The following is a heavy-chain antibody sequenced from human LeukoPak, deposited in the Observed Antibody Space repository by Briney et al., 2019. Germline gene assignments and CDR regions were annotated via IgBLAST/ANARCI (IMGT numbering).Heavy chain of an antibody. D-gene: IGHD3-22*01. J-gene: IGHJ4*02. CDR3: AKDGVFHDSDGYSFDY. CDR2: INHSGGA. CDR1: GGSFSDYY. Sequence: PSETLSLTCGVSGGSFSDYYYTWIRQPPGKGLEWIGEINHSGGANYNPSLRNRVTLFVDTSKNQFSLKLTSLTAADTAVYYCAKDGVFHDSDGYSFDYWGQGTLVTVSS. V-gene: IGHV4-34*01.